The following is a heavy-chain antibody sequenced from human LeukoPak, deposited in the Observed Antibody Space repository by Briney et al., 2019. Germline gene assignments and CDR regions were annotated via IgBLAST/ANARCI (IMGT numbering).Heavy chain of an antibody. J-gene: IGHJ6*03. V-gene: IGHV3-48*04. CDR2: ISSSSSTI. Sequence: GGSLRLSCAASGFTFSSYGMTWVRQAPGKGLEWVSYISSSSSTIYYADSVKGRFTISRDNAKNSLYLQMNSLRAEDTALYYCASVSASYYYGSGSYYSYMDVWGKGTTVTVSS. CDR1: GFTFSSYG. D-gene: IGHD3-10*01. CDR3: ASVSASYYYGSGSYYSYMDV.